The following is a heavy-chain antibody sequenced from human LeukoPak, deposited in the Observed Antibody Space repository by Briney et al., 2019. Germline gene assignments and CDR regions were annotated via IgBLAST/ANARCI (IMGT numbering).Heavy chain of an antibody. CDR3: ARVIPTYYYDSSGYSNWFDP. J-gene: IGHJ5*02. V-gene: IGHV3-30*02. CDR1: GFTFSSYG. CDR2: IRYDGSNK. D-gene: IGHD3-22*01. Sequence: GGSLRLSCAASGFTFSSYGMHWVRQAPGKGLEWVAFIRYDGSNKYYADSVKGRFTISRDNSKNTLYLQINSLRAEDTAVYYCARVIPTYYYDSSGYSNWFDPWGQGTLVTVSS.